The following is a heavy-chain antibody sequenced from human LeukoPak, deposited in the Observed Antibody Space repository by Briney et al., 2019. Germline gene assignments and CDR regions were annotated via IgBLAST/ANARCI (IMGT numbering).Heavy chain of an antibody. J-gene: IGHJ4*02. Sequence: SVKVSCKASGYTFTSYGISWVRQAPGQGLEWMGGIIPIFGTTNYAQKFQGRVTITADESTSAAYMELSSLRSEDTAVYFCARGVRNSGSYYVDYWGQGTLVTVSS. D-gene: IGHD1-26*01. CDR1: GYTFTSYG. CDR3: ARGVRNSGSYYVDY. V-gene: IGHV1-69*13. CDR2: IIPIFGTT.